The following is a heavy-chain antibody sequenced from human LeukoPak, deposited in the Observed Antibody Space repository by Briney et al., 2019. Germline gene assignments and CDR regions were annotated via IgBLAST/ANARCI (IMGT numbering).Heavy chain of an antibody. D-gene: IGHD1-14*01. V-gene: IGHV1-18*01. CDR3: ARGGWTTGMDY. J-gene: IGHJ4*02. CDR1: GYSFTSQG. CDR2: ISGYNGNT. Sequence: ASVKVSCKTSGYSFTSQGISWVRQAPGQGLEWMGWISGYNGNTNYAQKFQGRVTMTTDASTRTAHMEVRGLRSDDTAVYYCARGGWTTGMDYWGQGTLVTVSS.